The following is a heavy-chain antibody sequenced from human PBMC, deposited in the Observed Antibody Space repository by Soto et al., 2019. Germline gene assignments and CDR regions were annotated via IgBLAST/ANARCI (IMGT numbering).Heavy chain of an antibody. Sequence: EVQLLESGGGLVQPGGSLRLSCAASGFTFSSYAMSWVRQAPGTGLEWVSAISGSGGSTYYADSVKGRFTISRDNAKNTLYLQMNSLRAEDTAVYYCAKDFFHSAAPDGGVFDYWGQGTLVTVSS. CDR3: AKDFFHSAAPDGGVFDY. CDR2: ISGSGGST. J-gene: IGHJ4*02. CDR1: GFTFSSYA. D-gene: IGHD6-25*01. V-gene: IGHV3-23*01.